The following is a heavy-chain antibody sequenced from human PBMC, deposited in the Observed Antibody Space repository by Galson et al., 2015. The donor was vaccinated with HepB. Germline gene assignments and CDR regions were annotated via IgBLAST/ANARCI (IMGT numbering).Heavy chain of an antibody. J-gene: IGHJ6*03. D-gene: IGHD2-2*01. V-gene: IGHV3-15*07. CDR2: IKSKTDGGTT. CDR3: TKLYCSSTSCYRVYYYYKDV. CDR1: GFTFSNAW. Sequence: SLRLSCAASGFTFSNAWMNWVRQAPGKGLEWVGRIKSKTDGGTTDYAAPVKGRFTISRDDSKNTLYLQMNSLKTEDTAVYYCTKLYCSSTSCYRVYYYYKDVWGKGTTVTVSS.